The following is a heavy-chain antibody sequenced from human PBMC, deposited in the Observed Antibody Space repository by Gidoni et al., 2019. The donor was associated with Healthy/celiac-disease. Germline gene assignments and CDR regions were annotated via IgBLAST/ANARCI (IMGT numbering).Heavy chain of an antibody. CDR3: ARVQGYDSSGYSLGAFDI. J-gene: IGHJ3*02. Sequence: QVQLQESGPGLVKPSETLSLTCTVSGGSISRSYWSWIRQPAGKGLEWIGRIYTSGSTNYNPSLKSRVTMSVDTSKNQFSLKLSSVTAADTAVYYCARVQGYDSSGYSLGAFDIWGKGTMVTVSS. D-gene: IGHD3-22*01. CDR2: IYTSGST. CDR1: GGSISRSY. V-gene: IGHV4-4*07.